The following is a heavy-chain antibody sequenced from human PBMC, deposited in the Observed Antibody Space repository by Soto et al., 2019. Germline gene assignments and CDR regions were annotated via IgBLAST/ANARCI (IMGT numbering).Heavy chain of an antibody. V-gene: IGHV1-8*01. CDR1: GYTFTSYD. J-gene: IGHJ6*03. D-gene: IGHD7-27*01. CDR2: MNPNSGNT. CDR3: AGGSSGANWGYNYYSYMDV. Sequence: ASVKVSCKASGYTFTSYDINWVRQATGQGLEWMGWMNPNSGNTGYAQKFQGRVTMTRNTSISTAYMELSSLRSEDTAVYYCAGGSSGANWGYNYYSYMDVWGKGNTVTVSS.